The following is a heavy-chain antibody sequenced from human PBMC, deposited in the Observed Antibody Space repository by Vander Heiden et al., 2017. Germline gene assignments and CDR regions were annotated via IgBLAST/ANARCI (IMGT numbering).Heavy chain of an antibody. V-gene: IGHV3-30-3*01. CDR3: ARESWSGYFQH. J-gene: IGHJ1*01. Sequence: QVQLVESGGGVVQPGRSLRRSCAASGFTFSSYAMHWVRQAPGKGLEWVAVISYDGSNKYYADSVKGRFTISRDNSKNTLYLQMNSLRAEDTAVYYCARESWSGYFQHWGQGTLVTVSS. CDR1: GFTFSSYA. D-gene: IGHD3-10*01. CDR2: ISYDGSNK.